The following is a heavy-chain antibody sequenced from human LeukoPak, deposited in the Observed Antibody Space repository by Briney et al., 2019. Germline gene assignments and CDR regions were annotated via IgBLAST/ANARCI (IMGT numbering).Heavy chain of an antibody. CDR1: GFTFTSYW. Sequence: GGSLRLSCAASGFTFTSYWMTWVRQAPGKGLEWVANTKHDGSERYYVDFVKGRFTISRDNVKNLLFLQMDSLRAEDTAVYYCARGGLYGDYYFDYWGQGTLVTVTS. J-gene: IGHJ4*02. CDR2: TKHDGSER. V-gene: IGHV3-7*04. CDR3: ARGGLYGDYYFDY. D-gene: IGHD2-21*02.